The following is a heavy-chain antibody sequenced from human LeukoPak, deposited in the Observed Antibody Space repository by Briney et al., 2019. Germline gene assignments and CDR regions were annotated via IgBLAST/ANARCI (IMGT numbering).Heavy chain of an antibody. CDR2: ISPASGAT. CDR1: GYTFTGSY. D-gene: IGHD1-1*01. J-gene: IGHJ4*02. V-gene: IGHV1-2*02. CDR3: LNEHGG. Sequence: ASVKVSCKASGYTFTGSYMHWVRQAPGQGCEWIGWISPASGATKYAQNFQGRVTLTTDTSITTAYMELSSLTSDDTASYYCLNEHGGWGQGTPVTVSS.